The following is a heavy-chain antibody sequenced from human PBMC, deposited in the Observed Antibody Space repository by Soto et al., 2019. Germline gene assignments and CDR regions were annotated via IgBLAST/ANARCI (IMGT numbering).Heavy chain of an antibody. Sequence: LSLTCTVSGGSVSSYYWGWIRQPPGKGLEWIGYIYYSGSTKYNPSLKSRVTMSVDTSNNQFSLEVSSVTAADTAVYYCARPSNSTSGLYSFDFWGLGALVTVSS. J-gene: IGHJ4*02. CDR2: IYYSGST. CDR1: GGSVSSYY. V-gene: IGHV4-59*08. D-gene: IGHD2-2*01. CDR3: ARPSNSTSGLYSFDF.